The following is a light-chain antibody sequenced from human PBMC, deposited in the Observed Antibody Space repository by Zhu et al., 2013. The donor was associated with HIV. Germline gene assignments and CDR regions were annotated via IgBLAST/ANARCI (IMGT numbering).Light chain of an antibody. J-gene: IGLJ2*01. V-gene: IGLV2-23*02. Sequence: QSALTQPASVSGSPGQSITISCTGTSSDVGSYNLVSWYQQHPGRAPKLMIYEVTQRPSGVSNRFSGSKSGNTASLTISGLQPEDEADYYCSSYTRSTTLVFGGGTKLTVL. CDR2: EVT. CDR1: SSDVGSYNL. CDR3: SSYTRSTTLV.